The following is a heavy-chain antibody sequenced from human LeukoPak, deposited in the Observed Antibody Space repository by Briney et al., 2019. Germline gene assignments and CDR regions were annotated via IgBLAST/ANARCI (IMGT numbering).Heavy chain of an antibody. D-gene: IGHD3-22*01. CDR1: GGTFSSYA. Sequence: GSSVKVSCKASGGTFSSYAISWVRQAPGKGLEWMGGIIPIFGTANYAQKFQGRVTITADESTSTAYMELSSLRSEDTAVYYCARDWAYYDSSGYSDYWGQGTLVTVSS. J-gene: IGHJ4*02. CDR3: ARDWAYYDSSGYSDY. V-gene: IGHV1-69*01. CDR2: IIPIFGTA.